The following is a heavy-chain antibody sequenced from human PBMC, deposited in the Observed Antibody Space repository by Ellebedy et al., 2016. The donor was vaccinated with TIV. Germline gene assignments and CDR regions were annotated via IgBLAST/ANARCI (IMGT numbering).Heavy chain of an antibody. D-gene: IGHD3/OR15-3a*01. V-gene: IGHV4-59*01. CDR2: ISDTGST. CDR3: ARDRRVTEFSTGSTSYTGDWSFDL. J-gene: IGHJ2*01. Sequence: SETLSLXCTVSGGSISGYYWSWVRQSPGKGLEWIGYISDTGSTDYNPSLKGRGTISIDTPRNYLSLKVTSVTAADTAVYYCARDRRVTEFSTGSTSYTGDWSFDLWGRGTLVAVSS. CDR1: GGSISGYY.